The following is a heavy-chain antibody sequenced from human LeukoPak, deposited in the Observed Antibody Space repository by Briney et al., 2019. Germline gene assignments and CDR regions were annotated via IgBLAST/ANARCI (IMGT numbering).Heavy chain of an antibody. V-gene: IGHV4-59*01. CDR2: IYYSGST. Sequence: SETLSLTCTVSGGSISSYYWSWIRQPPGKGLEWIGYIYYSGSTNYNPSLKSRVTISVDTSKNQFSLKLSSVTAADTAVYYCARVIYDGSGSYYYLDYWGQGTLVTVSS. J-gene: IGHJ4*02. CDR3: ARVIYDGSGSYYYLDY. D-gene: IGHD3-22*01. CDR1: GGSISSYY.